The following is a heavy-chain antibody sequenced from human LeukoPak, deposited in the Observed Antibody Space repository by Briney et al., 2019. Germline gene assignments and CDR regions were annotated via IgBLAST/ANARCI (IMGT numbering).Heavy chain of an antibody. CDR2: ISAYNGNT. Sequence: ASVKVSCKASGYTFTSYGISWVRQAPGQGLEWMGWISAYNGNTNYAQKLQGRVTITADESTSTAYMELSSLRSEDTAVYYCARCIAARPWYYYYYMDVWGKGTTVTVSS. J-gene: IGHJ6*03. D-gene: IGHD6-6*01. CDR1: GYTFTSYG. V-gene: IGHV1-18*01. CDR3: ARCIAARPWYYYYYMDV.